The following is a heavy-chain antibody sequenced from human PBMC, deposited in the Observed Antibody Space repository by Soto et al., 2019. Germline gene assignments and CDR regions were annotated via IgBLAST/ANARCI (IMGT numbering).Heavy chain of an antibody. CDR1: GFTFSSYG. CDR2: ISYDGSNK. D-gene: IGHD6-19*01. V-gene: IGHV3-30*18. J-gene: IGHJ4*02. Sequence: QVQLVESGGGVVQPGRSLRLSCAASGFTFSSYGMHWVRQAPGKGLEWVAVISYDGSNKYYADSVKGRFTISRDNSKNTLYLQMNSLSAEDTAVYYCAKEMAVAGTIDYWGQGTLVTVSS. CDR3: AKEMAVAGTIDY.